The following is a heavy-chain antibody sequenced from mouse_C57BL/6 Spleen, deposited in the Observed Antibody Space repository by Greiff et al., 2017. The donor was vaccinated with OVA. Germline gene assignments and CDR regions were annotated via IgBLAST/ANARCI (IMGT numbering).Heavy chain of an antibody. Sequence: VQLKESGPGLVKPSQTVFLTCTVTGISITTGNYRWSWIRQFPGNKLEWIGYIYYSGTITYNPSLTSRTTITRDTPKNQFFLEMNSLTAEDTATYYCARDPYYSNYEGWYFDVWGTGTTVTVSS. D-gene: IGHD2-5*01. CDR3: ARDPYYSNYEGWYFDV. V-gene: IGHV3-5*01. CDR1: GISITTGNYR. CDR2: IYYSGTI. J-gene: IGHJ1*03.